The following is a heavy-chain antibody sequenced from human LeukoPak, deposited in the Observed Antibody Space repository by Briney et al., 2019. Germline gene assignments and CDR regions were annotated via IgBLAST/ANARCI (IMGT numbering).Heavy chain of an antibody. CDR3: ARKTYCSGGRCYGENWFDP. D-gene: IGHD2-15*01. CDR2: IYYTGNA. J-gene: IGHJ5*02. CDR1: GGSISGYH. V-gene: IGHV4-59*08. Sequence: SETLSPTCTVTGGSISGYHWNWIRQSPGKGLEWIANIYYTGNADYNPSLKSRVTISVDTSKNEISLILSSVTAADTAVYYCARKTYCSGGRCYGENWFDPWGQGTLVTVSS.